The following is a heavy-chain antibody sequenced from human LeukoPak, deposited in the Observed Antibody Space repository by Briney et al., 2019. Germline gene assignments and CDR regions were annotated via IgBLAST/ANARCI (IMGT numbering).Heavy chain of an antibody. J-gene: IGHJ4*02. Sequence: GGSLRLSCAASGITLRSYGMHWVRQAPGKGLEWVAVISYDGSDKYYADSVKGRFTISRDNSKNTLYLQMNSLRVEDTAAYYCAKNPPTVSGWGQGTLVTVSS. CDR1: GITLRSYG. V-gene: IGHV3-30*18. CDR2: ISYDGSDK. CDR3: AKNPPTVSG. D-gene: IGHD4-17*01.